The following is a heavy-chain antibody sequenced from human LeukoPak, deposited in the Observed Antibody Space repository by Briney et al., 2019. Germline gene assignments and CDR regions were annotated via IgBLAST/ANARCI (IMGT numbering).Heavy chain of an antibody. Sequence: PGGSLRLSCAASGFTFSSYSMNWVRQAPGKGLEWISFIGSSSRTIFYAESVKGRFTISRDNAKNSLFLQMNSLRAEDTAVYYCARGGSIMITFHDAFDIWGQGTMVTVSS. CDR3: ARGGSIMITFHDAFDI. V-gene: IGHV3-48*04. CDR2: IGSSSRTI. D-gene: IGHD3-16*01. J-gene: IGHJ3*02. CDR1: GFTFSSYS.